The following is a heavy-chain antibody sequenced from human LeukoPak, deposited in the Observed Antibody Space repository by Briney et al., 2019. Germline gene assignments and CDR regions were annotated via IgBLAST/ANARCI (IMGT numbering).Heavy chain of an antibody. CDR2: IIPIFGTA. D-gene: IGHD7-27*01. Sequence: SVKVSCKASGGTFSSYAITWVRQAPGQGLEWMGGIIPIFGTANYAQKFQGRVTITADESTSTAYMELSSLRSEDTAVCYCARGHGDYYFDYWGQGTLVTVSS. CDR3: ARGHGDYYFDY. V-gene: IGHV1-69*01. J-gene: IGHJ4*02. CDR1: GGTFSSYA.